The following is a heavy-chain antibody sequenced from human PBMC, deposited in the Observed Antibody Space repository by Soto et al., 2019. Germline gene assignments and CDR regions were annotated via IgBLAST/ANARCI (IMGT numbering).Heavy chain of an antibody. CDR1: GFTFGDYW. D-gene: IGHD1-1*01. V-gene: IGHV3-7*05. J-gene: IGHJ6*02. Sequence: EVQLVESGGGLVQPGGSLRLSCTVSGFTFGDYWMTWVRQAPGKGLEGVANMNQDGSEKYYVDSVQGRFAISRDNAKNSLYLQMHSLSAEDTSVYYCARQRVSYAMDVWGQGTTVTVSS. CDR2: MNQDGSEK. CDR3: ARQRVSYAMDV.